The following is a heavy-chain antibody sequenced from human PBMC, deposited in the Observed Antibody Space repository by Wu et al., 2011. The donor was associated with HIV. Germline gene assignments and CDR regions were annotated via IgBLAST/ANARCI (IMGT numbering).Heavy chain of an antibody. CDR2: INPNSGGT. Sequence: QVQLVQSGAEVKKPGASVKVSCKASGYTFTGYYMHWVRQAPGQGLEWMGWINPNSGGTNYAQKFQGRVTMTRDTSINTAYMELSRLRSDDTAVYYCATGPLSDLGIGGLDYFHYYLEDWGKGTTVSVSS. J-gene: IGHJ6*03. D-gene: IGHD3-16*01. CDR1: GYTFTGYY. V-gene: IGHV1-2*02. CDR3: ATGPLSDLGIGGLDYFHYYLED.